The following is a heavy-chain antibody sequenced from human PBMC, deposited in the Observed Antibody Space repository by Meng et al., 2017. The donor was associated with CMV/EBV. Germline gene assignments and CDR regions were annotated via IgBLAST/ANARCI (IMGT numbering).Heavy chain of an antibody. Sequence: GESLKISCAASGFTFSSYSMNWVRQAPGKGLEWVSYISSSSTIYYAESVKGRFTISRDNAKNSLYLQMNSLRAEDTAVYYCARGGRTTVSYWGQGTLVTVSS. J-gene: IGHJ4*02. CDR2: ISSSSTI. CDR3: ARGGRTTVSY. CDR1: GFTFSSYS. D-gene: IGHD4-17*01. V-gene: IGHV3-48*04.